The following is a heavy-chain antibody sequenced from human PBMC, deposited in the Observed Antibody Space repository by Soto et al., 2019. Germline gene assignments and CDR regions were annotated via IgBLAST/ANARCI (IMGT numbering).Heavy chain of an antibody. Sequence: QITLKESGPTLVKPTQTLTLTCTFSGFSLSTSGVGVGWIRQPPGKALEWLALIYWDDDKRYSPSLKSRLTITKXXSXPXXVLTLTNMDPVDTATYYCAHTRYDILTGSHARFDPWGQGTLVTVSS. V-gene: IGHV2-5*02. J-gene: IGHJ5*02. D-gene: IGHD3-9*01. CDR1: GFSLSTSGVG. CDR3: AHTRYDILTGSHARFDP. CDR2: IYWDDDK.